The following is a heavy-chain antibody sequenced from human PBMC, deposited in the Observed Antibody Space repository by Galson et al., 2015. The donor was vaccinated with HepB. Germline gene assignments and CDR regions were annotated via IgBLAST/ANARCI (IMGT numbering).Heavy chain of an antibody. Sequence: SVKVSCKASGYTFTGYYMHWVRQAPGQGLEWMGWINPNSGGTNYAQKFQGRVTMTRDTSISTAYMELSRLRSDDTAVYYCARETLELYSSGWYGYWGQGTLVTVSS. CDR3: ARETLELYSSGWYGY. D-gene: IGHD6-19*01. CDR1: GYTFTGYY. J-gene: IGHJ4*02. V-gene: IGHV1-2*02. CDR2: INPNSGGT.